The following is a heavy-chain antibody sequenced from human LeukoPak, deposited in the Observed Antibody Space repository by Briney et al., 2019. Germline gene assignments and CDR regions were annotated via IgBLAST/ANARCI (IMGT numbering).Heavy chain of an antibody. CDR2: IYPGDSDT. V-gene: IGHV5-51*01. D-gene: IGHD3-16*01. J-gene: IGHJ4*02. Sequence: GESLKISCKGSGNSFTSYWIGWVRQMPGKGLEWMGIIYPGDSDTRYSPSFQGQVTISVDKSISTAYLQWSSLKASDSAMYYCAIFPMITEGKLDFWGQGTLVTVSS. CDR1: GNSFTSYW. CDR3: AIFPMITEGKLDF.